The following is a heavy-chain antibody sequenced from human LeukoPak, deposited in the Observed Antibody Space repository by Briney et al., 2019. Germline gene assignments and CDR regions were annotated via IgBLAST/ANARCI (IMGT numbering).Heavy chain of an antibody. CDR2: RYIETSLQ. J-gene: IGHJ1*01. CDR3: ARELTIPAAGWQIQN. V-gene: IGHV3-33*01. D-gene: IGHD6-13*01. Sequence: GGSLRLSCAASGFTFSRTSMHCVREALGKGREWVALRYIETSLQDYADAVKGRFFISTDNTKNTLCLRMNRLRAAKTAVCYSARELTIPAAGWQIQNWGQGTLVTVSS. CDR1: GFTFSRTS.